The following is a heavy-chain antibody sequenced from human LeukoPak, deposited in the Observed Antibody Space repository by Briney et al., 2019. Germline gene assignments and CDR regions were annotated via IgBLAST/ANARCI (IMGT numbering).Heavy chain of an antibody. D-gene: IGHD3-22*01. CDR2: IYYSGNT. Sequence: SSETLSLTCTVSGGSLSSSSYYWGWIRQPPGKGLEWIGSIYYSGNTYYNSSLKSRVTISVDTSKNQFPLKLSSVTAADTAVYYCARLSRGWGSGFAYQFDYWGQGTLVTVSS. J-gene: IGHJ4*02. V-gene: IGHV4-39*01. CDR1: GGSLSSSSYY. CDR3: ARLSRGWGSGFAYQFDY.